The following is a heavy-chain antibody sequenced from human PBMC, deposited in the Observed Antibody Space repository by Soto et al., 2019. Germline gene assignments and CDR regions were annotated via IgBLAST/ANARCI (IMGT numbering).Heavy chain of an antibody. Sequence: PGGSLRLSCAASGFTFSSYAMSWVRQAPGKGLEWVSAISGSGGSTYYADSVKGRFTISRDNSKNTLYLQMNSLRAEDTAVYYCAKDPKPNYYDSSGYYQTPNYFDYWGQGTLVTVSS. CDR1: GFTFSSYA. D-gene: IGHD3-22*01. V-gene: IGHV3-23*01. J-gene: IGHJ4*02. CDR2: ISGSGGST. CDR3: AKDPKPNYYDSSGYYQTPNYFDY.